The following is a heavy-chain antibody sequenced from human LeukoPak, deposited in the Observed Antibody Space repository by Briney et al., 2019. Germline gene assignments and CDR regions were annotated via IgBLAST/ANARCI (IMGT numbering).Heavy chain of an antibody. CDR1: GFSFSNAW. D-gene: IGHD6-19*01. V-gene: IGHV3-15*01. CDR3: VNERAGSFDY. J-gene: IGHJ4*02. Sequence: GGSLRLSCAASGFSFSNAWMNWLRQAPGKGLEWVGLIKSKSDGGTIDYAAPVKGRFTISRDDSKNTLFLQMNSLKTEDTVVYYCVNERAGSFDYWGQGTLVTVSS. CDR2: IKSKSDGGTI.